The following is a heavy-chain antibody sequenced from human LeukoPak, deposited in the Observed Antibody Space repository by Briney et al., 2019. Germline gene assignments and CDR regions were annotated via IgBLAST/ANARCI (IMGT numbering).Heavy chain of an antibody. Sequence: ASVKVSCKASGYTFTDYYIHWLRQAPGQGLEWMGWISVNLGGTNFAPLFQGRVNMTRGTFLSPAYPEPGRLKSYDTAVYYCARDGSFDYWGQGTLGTVSS. CDR1: GYTFTDYY. V-gene: IGHV1-2*02. J-gene: IGHJ4*02. CDR3: ARDGSFDY. D-gene: IGHD5-12*01. CDR2: ISVNLGGT.